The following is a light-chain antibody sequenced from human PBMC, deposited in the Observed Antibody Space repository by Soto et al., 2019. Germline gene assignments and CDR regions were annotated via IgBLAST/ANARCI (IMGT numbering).Light chain of an antibody. CDR1: SSNIGADSD. CDR3: QSYDSRLSAYV. J-gene: IGLJ1*01. V-gene: IGLV1-40*01. Sequence: QSVLTQSPSVSGAPGQMVTISCTGSSSNIGADSDVHWYQQLPETAPKLLIYSNTNRPSGVPGRFSGSRSGTSASLAITGLQAEDEGDYYCQSYDSRLSAYVFGTGTKLTVL. CDR2: SNT.